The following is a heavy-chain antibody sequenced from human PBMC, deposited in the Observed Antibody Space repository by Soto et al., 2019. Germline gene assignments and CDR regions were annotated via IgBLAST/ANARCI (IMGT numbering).Heavy chain of an antibody. J-gene: IGHJ4*02. D-gene: IGHD3-22*01. CDR2: MSGDGRT. V-gene: IGHV3-23*01. CDR3: VKWHTSNFDSLPFTGFDF. Sequence: VGSLRLSCVGSGFTFSDSVMAWVRQAPGKGLEWLSVMSGDGRTRYALSVTGRFTISRDNSKNTLYWQMRSLRAEDAAAYYCVKWHTSNFDSLPFTGFDFWGQGTQVTVSS. CDR1: GFTFSDSV.